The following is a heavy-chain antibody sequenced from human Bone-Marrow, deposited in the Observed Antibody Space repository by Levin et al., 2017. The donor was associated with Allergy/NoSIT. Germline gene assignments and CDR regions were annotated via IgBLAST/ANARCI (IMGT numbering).Heavy chain of an antibody. CDR3: ARDHSPFTLVQEISGYYYYLDV. CDR2: ISVYNGDT. V-gene: IGHV1-18*01. Sequence: GESLKISCRASGYTFTSFGISWVRQAPGQGLEWMGGISVYNGDTKYAQNFQGRVTMTTDTSTTTAYMELRSLRSDDTAIYYCARDHSPFTLVQEISGYYYYLDVWGKGTTVTVSS. D-gene: IGHD3-10*01. CDR1: GYTFTSFG. J-gene: IGHJ6*03.